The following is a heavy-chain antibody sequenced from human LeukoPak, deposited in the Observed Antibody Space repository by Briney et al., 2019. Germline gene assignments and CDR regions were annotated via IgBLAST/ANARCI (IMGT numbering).Heavy chain of an antibody. CDR3: AKAGAPRTWGSYRPFDY. CDR2: ISGSGGST. D-gene: IGHD3-16*02. CDR1: GFTFSSYS. Sequence: PGGSLRLSCAASGFTFSSYSMNWVRQAPGKGLEWVSAISGSGGSTYYADSVKGRFTISRDNSKNTLYLQMNSLRAEDTAVYYCAKAGAPRTWGSYRPFDYWGQGTLVTVSS. J-gene: IGHJ4*02. V-gene: IGHV3-23*01.